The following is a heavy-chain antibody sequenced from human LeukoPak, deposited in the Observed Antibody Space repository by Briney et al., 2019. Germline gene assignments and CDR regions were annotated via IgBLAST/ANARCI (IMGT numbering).Heavy chain of an antibody. CDR3: ARPLGPRGYNYYGMDV. Sequence: GASVKVSCKASGYTFTSYGISWVRQAPGQGLEWMGWINPNSGGTNYAQKFQGRVTMTRDTSISTAYMELSRLRSDDTAVYYCARPLGPRGYNYYGMDVWGQGTTVTVSS. J-gene: IGHJ6*02. D-gene: IGHD3-22*01. CDR2: INPNSGGT. CDR1: GYTFTSYG. V-gene: IGHV1-2*02.